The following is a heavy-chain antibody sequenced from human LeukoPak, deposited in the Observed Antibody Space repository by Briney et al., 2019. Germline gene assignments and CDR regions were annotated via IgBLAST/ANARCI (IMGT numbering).Heavy chain of an antibody. D-gene: IGHD2-2*01. CDR1: GFTFSSYA. J-gene: IGHJ6*04. V-gene: IGHV3-23*01. CDR2: ISGSGGST. Sequence: GGSLRLSCAASGFTFSSYAMSWVRQAPGKGLEWVSAISGSGGSTYYADSVKGRFTISRDNSKNTLYLQMNSLRAEDTAVYYCARDPIVVVPAAIGVDVWGKGTTVTVSS. CDR3: ARDPIVVVPAAIGVDV.